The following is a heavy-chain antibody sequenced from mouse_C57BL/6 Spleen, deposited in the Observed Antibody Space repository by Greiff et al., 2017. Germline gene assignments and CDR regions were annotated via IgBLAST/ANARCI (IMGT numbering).Heavy chain of an antibody. Sequence: QVQLQQPGAELVKPGASVKLSCKASGYTFTSYWMQWVKQRPGQGLEWIGEIDPSDSYTNYNQKFKGKATLTVDTSSSTAYMQLSSLTSEDSAVYYCASYSPSRKNFDYWGQGTTLTVSS. CDR3: ASYSPSRKNFDY. CDR2: IDPSDSYT. J-gene: IGHJ2*01. V-gene: IGHV1-50*01. CDR1: GYTFTSYW. D-gene: IGHD2-12*01.